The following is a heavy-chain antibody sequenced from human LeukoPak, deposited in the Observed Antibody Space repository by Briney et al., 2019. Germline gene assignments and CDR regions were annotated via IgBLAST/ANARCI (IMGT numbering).Heavy chain of an antibody. CDR3: AKDRVAAAGINWFDP. CDR1: GFTFSSYG. Sequence: GGSLRLSCAASGFTFSSYGMHWVRQAPGKGLEWVAVISYDGSNKYYADSVKGRFTISRDNPKNTLYLQMNSLRAEDTAVYYCAKDRVAAAGINWFDPWGQGTLVTVSS. D-gene: IGHD6-13*01. CDR2: ISYDGSNK. J-gene: IGHJ5*02. V-gene: IGHV3-30*18.